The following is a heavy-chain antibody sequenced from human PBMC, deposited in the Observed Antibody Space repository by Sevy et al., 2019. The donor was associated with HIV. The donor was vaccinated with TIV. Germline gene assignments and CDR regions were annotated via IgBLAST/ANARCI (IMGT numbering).Heavy chain of an antibody. D-gene: IGHD2-2*01. CDR3: ATITHCSDIRCYWLDP. V-gene: IGHV1-24*01. CDR2: SDPEDGKT. Sequence: ASVKVSCKVSGYTLTESSIHWVRQAPGKGLEWMGGSDPEDGKTIYAQNFQGRVTMTEDISTDTVYMELSSLRSEDTALYYCATITHCSDIRCYWLDPWGQGTLVTVSS. J-gene: IGHJ5*02. CDR1: GYTLTESS.